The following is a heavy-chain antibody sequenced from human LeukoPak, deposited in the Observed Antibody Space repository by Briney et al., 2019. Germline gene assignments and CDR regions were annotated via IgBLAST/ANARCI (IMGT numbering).Heavy chain of an antibody. CDR2: ISGSGGST. CDR1: GFTFSSYA. D-gene: IGHD3-16*01. J-gene: IGHJ4*02. Sequence: HTGGSLRLSCAAFGFTFSSYAMSWVRQAPGKGLEWVSAISGSGGSTYYADSVKGRFTISRDNSKNTLYLQMNSLRAEDTAVYYCANNYDYVWGSEYWGQGTLVTVSS. CDR3: ANNYDYVWGSEY. V-gene: IGHV3-23*01.